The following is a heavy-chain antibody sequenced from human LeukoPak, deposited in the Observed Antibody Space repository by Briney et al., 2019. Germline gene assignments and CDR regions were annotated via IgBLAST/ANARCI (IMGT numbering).Heavy chain of an antibody. Sequence: PSETLSLTCAVYGGSFSGYYWSWIRQPPGKGLEWIGEINHSGSTNYNPSLKSRVTISVDTSKSQFSLKLSSVTAADTAVYYCARVVCSSTSCYNLRGYWYFDLWGRGTLVTVSS. D-gene: IGHD2-2*02. J-gene: IGHJ2*01. CDR3: ARVVCSSTSCYNLRGYWYFDL. CDR2: INHSGST. CDR1: GGSFSGYY. V-gene: IGHV4-34*01.